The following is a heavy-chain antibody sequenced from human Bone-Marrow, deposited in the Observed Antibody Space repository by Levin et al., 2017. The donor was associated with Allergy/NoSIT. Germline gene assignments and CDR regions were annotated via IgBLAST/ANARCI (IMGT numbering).Heavy chain of an antibody. CDR1: GFSIGSGYY. V-gene: IGHV4-38-2*02. CDR2: MYHTGNT. Sequence: SETLSLSCTVSGFSIGSGYYWGWVRQFPGGGLEWIGSMYHTGNTYYNPSLRRRVTLFVDTSTNLFSLTLNSVTAADAAVYYCVRDTDNHHYYSFDFWGQGTLVTVSS. D-gene: IGHD3-10*01. J-gene: IGHJ4*02. CDR3: VRDTDNHHYYSFDF.